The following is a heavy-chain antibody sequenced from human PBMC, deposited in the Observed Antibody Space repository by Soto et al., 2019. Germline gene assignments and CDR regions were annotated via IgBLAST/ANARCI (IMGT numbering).Heavy chain of an antibody. Sequence: PSETLSLTCAVYGGSFSCYYWSWIRQPPGKGLEWIGEINHSGSTNYNPSLKSRVTISVDTSKNQFSLKLSSVTAADTAVYYCARFSRSSGWFYYYYGMDVWGQGTTVTVSS. J-gene: IGHJ6*02. CDR1: GGSFSCYY. D-gene: IGHD6-19*01. CDR2: INHSGST. CDR3: ARFSRSSGWFYYYYGMDV. V-gene: IGHV4-34*01.